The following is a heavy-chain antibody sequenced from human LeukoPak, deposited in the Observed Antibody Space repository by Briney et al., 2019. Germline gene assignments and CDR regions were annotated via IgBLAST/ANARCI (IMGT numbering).Heavy chain of an antibody. D-gene: IGHD2-15*01. CDR3: ARGILGYCSGGSCYSFYMDV. CDR2: INPTGGST. J-gene: IGHJ6*03. CDR1: GGTFSSYA. Sequence: ASVKVSCKASGGTFSSYAISWVRQAPGQGLEWMGLINPTGGSTGYAQKFQGRVTITRNTSISTAYMELSSLRSEDTAVYYCARGILGYCSGGSCYSFYMDVWGKGTTVTVSS. V-gene: IGHV1-8*03.